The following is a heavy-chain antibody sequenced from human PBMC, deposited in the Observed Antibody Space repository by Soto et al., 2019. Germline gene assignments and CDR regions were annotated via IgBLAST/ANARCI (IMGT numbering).Heavy chain of an antibody. D-gene: IGHD3-3*01. CDR3: ARESRFVYYDFWSGQGYYYGMDV. J-gene: IGHJ6*02. CDR1: GGSISSYY. Sequence: KLPATLSLTCTVSGGSISSYYWSWIRQPPGKGLEWIGYIYDSGSTNYNPSLKSRVTISVDTSKNQFSLKLSSVTAADTAVYYCARESRFVYYDFWSGQGYYYGMDVWGQGTTVTVSS. CDR2: IYDSGST. V-gene: IGHV4-59*01.